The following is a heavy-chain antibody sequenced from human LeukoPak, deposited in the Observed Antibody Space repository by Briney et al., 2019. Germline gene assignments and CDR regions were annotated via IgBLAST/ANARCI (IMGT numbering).Heavy chain of an antibody. CDR1: GYTFTSYG. V-gene: IGHV1-18*01. D-gene: IGHD3-3*01. J-gene: IGHJ6*03. CDR3: ARVFYDFWSGYYPGGYYYYMDV. CDR2: ISAHNGNT. Sequence: ASVKVSCKASGYTFTSYGISWVRQAPGQGLEWMGWISAHNGNTNYAQKLQGRVTMTTDTSTSTAYMELRSLRSDDTAVYYCARVFYDFWSGYYPGGYYYYMDVWGKGTTVTVSS.